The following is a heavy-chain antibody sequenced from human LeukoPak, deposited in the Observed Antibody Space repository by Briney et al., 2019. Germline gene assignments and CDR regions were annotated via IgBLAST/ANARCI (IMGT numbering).Heavy chain of an antibody. J-gene: IGHJ4*02. Sequence: SETLSLTCTVSGGSISSGAYYWTWIRQHPGKGLEWIGYIFHSGGTYYNPSLKSRVSISVDTSKNQFSLKLNSVTAADTVLYFCARRSDYGDYFDYWGQGTLVTVSS. CDR3: ARRSDYGDYFDY. CDR2: IFHSGGT. CDR1: GGSISSGAYY. V-gene: IGHV4-31*03. D-gene: IGHD4-17*01.